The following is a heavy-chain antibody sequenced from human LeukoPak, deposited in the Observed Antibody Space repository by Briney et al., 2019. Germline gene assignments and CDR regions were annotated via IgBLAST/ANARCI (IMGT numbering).Heavy chain of an antibody. J-gene: IGHJ6*03. CDR1: GGTFSSYA. CDR2: IIPIFGTA. D-gene: IGHD3-10*01. CDR3: ARVPYGSGSPYYYYMDV. Sequence: SVKVSCKASGGTFSSYAISWVRQAPGQGLEWMGGIIPIFGTANYAQKFQGRVTITADESTSTAYMELSSLRSEDTAVYYCARVPYGSGSPYYYYMDVWGKGTTVTVSS. V-gene: IGHV1-69*13.